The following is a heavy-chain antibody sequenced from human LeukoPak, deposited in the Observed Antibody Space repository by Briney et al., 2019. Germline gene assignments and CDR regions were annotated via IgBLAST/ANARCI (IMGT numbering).Heavy chain of an antibody. J-gene: IGHJ3*02. D-gene: IGHD6-13*01. CDR3: ARVARYSSSWYGSDAFDI. CDR1: GFTFSSYW. V-gene: IGHV3-7*01. Sequence: GGSLRLSCAASGFTFSSYWLSWVRQAPGKGLEGVANIKQDGSEKYYADSVKGRFTISRDNAKNSLYLQMNSLRAEDTAVYYCARVARYSSSWYGSDAFDIWGQGTMVTVSS. CDR2: IKQDGSEK.